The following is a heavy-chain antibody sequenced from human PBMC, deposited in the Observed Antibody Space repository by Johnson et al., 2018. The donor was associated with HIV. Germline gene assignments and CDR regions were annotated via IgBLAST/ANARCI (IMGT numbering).Heavy chain of an antibody. Sequence: QVQLVESGGGVVQPGRSLRLACAASGLTFSSFGMHWVRQAPGKGLEWVAVISYDGSKKYYADSVKGRFTISRDNSKNTLYLQMNSLRAEDSAVFHCAKDRGRGYNDGWGAFDIWGQVTMVTVSS. CDR3: AKDRGRGYNDGWGAFDI. D-gene: IGHD3-16*01. V-gene: IGHV3-30*18. CDR1: GLTFSSFG. CDR2: ISYDGSKK. J-gene: IGHJ3*02.